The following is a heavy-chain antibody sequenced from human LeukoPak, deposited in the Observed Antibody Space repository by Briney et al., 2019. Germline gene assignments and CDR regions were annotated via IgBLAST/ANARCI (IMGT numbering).Heavy chain of an antibody. D-gene: IGHD3-10*01. CDR1: GGSISSGGYY. CDR3: ATTLYGSGSYYAKY. CDR2: IYYSGST. V-gene: IGHV4-31*03. J-gene: IGHJ4*02. Sequence: SETLSLTCTVSGGSISSGGYYWSWIRQHPGKGLEWIGYIYYSGSTYYNPSLKSRVTISVDTSKNQFSLKLSSVTAADTAVYYCATTLYGSGSYYAKYWGQGSLVTVSS.